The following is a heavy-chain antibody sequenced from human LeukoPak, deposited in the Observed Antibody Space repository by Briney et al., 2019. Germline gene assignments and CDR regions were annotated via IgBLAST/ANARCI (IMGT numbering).Heavy chain of an antibody. CDR3: AREIAVAGTGGAFDI. CDR1: GYTFTSYY. V-gene: IGHV1-2*02. J-gene: IGHJ3*02. Sequence: ASVKVSCKASGYTFTSYYMHWVRQAPGQGLEWMGWINPNSGGTNYAQKFQGRVTVTRDTSISTAYMELSRLRSDDTAVYYCAREIAVAGTGGAFDIWGQGTMVTVSS. D-gene: IGHD6-19*01. CDR2: INPNSGGT.